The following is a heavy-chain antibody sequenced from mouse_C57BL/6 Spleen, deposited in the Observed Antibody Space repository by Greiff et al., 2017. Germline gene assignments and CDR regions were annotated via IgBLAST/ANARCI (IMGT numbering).Heavy chain of an antibody. Sequence: VQLQQSGAELVKPGASVKMSCKASGYTLTTYPIEWMKQNHGKSLEWIGNFHPYTDDTKYNEKFKCKATLTVEQSSSTVYLELSRLTSVDSAVYYFAIPSYDYYDFFYYWGQGTTLTVSS. D-gene: IGHD2-4*01. CDR1: GYTLTTYP. J-gene: IGHJ2*01. CDR3: AIPSYDYYDFFYY. V-gene: IGHV1-47*01. CDR2: FHPYTDDT.